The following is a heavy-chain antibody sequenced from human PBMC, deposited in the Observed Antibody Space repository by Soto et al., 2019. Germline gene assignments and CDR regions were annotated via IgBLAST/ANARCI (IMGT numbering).Heavy chain of an antibody. CDR3: ARRKERSGPNYFDY. V-gene: IGHV1-18*04. CDR1: GYTFTSYG. Sequence: ASVKVSCKASGYTFTSYGISWVRQAPGQGLEWMGWISAYNGNAGYAQNFRGRVTMTRNTSISTAYMELSGLRYEDTAVYYCARRKERSGPNYFDYWGQGTLVTVSS. J-gene: IGHJ4*02. CDR2: ISAYNGNA. D-gene: IGHD6-25*01.